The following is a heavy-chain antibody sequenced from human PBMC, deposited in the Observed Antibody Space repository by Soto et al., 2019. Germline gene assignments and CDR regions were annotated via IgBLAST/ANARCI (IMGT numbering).Heavy chain of an antibody. V-gene: IGHV4-59*12. CDR2: IYYSGST. D-gene: IGHD1-1*01. J-gene: IGHJ4*02. CDR1: GGSISNYY. Sequence: PSETLSLTCTVSGGSISNYYWSWIRQPPGKGLEWIGYIYYSGSTDYNPSLKSRVTISRDNAENSLYLQMNSLSAEDTAVYYCARVPGTTRYWDFWGQGTLVTVSS. CDR3: ARVPGTTRYWDF.